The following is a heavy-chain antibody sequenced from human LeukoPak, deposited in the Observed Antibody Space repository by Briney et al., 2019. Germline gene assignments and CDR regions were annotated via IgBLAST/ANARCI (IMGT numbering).Heavy chain of an antibody. J-gene: IGHJ4*02. CDR1: GFTFSSYG. D-gene: IGHD2-2*01. V-gene: IGHV3-33*06. Sequence: GGSLRLSCAASGFTFSSYGMHWVRQAPGKGLEWVAVIWYDGSNKYYADSVKGRFTISRDNSKNTLYLQMNSLRAEDTAVYYCAKDRGSSKSGYFDYWGLGTLVTVSS. CDR3: AKDRGSSKSGYFDY. CDR2: IWYDGSNK.